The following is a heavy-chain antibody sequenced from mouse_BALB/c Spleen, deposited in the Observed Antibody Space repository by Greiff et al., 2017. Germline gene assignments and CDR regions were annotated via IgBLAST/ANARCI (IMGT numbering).Heavy chain of an antibody. CDR1: GYSITSDYA. CDR3: ARRELRGQGAY. D-gene: IGHD3-3*01. J-gene: IGHJ3*01. Sequence: VKLMASGPGLVKPSQFLSLTCPVSGYSITSDYAWNWIRQFPGNKLEWMGYISYSGSTSYNPSLKSRISITRDTSKNQFFLQLNSVTTEDTATYYCARRELRGQGAYWGQGTLVTVPA. CDR2: ISYSGST. V-gene: IGHV3-2*02.